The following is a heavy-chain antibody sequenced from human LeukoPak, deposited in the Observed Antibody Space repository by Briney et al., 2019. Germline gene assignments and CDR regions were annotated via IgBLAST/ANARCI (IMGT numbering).Heavy chain of an antibody. CDR3: ARDWGSSITIFGVVKRDFDY. Sequence: GGSLRLSCAASGFTFSSYSMNWVRQAPGKGLEWVSYISSSSSTIYYADSVKGRFTISRDNAKNSLYLQMNSLRAEDTAVYYCARDWGSSITIFGVVKRDFDYWGQGTLVTVSS. J-gene: IGHJ4*02. D-gene: IGHD3-3*01. CDR2: ISSSSSTI. V-gene: IGHV3-48*04. CDR1: GFTFSSYS.